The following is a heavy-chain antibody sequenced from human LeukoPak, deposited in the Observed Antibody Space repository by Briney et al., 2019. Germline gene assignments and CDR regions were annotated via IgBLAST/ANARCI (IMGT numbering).Heavy chain of an antibody. Sequence: PGGSLRLSCAASGFIFDDYTMNWVRQAPGKGLEWVSLISWDGGRTYYADSVKGRFTISRDNSKNSLYLQMNSLRTEDTALYYCAKDGLGYSYDYWGQGTLVTVSS. CDR2: ISWDGGRT. CDR3: AKDGLGYSYDY. J-gene: IGHJ4*02. CDR1: GFIFDDYT. D-gene: IGHD5-18*01. V-gene: IGHV3-43*01.